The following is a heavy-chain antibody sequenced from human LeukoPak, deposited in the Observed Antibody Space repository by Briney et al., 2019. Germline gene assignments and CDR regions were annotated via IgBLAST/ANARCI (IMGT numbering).Heavy chain of an antibody. D-gene: IGHD3-10*01. CDR1: GFTFSSYA. CDR3: AKGYMVRGVYDAFDI. J-gene: IGHJ3*02. V-gene: IGHV3-23*01. CDR2: ISGSGGST. Sequence: GGSLRPSCAASGFTFSSYAMSWVRQAPGKGLEWVSAISGSGGSTYYADSVKGRFTISRDNSKNTLYLQMNSLRAEDTAVYYCAKGYMVRGVYDAFDIWGQGTMVTVSS.